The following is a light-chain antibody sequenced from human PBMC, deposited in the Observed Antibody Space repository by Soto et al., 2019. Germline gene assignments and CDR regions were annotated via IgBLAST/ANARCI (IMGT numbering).Light chain of an antibody. Sequence: QSVLTQPASVSGSPGQSITISCTGTSSDVGGYNFVSWYQQHPGKAPKLMIYDVSNRPSGVSNRFSGSESGNTASLTISGLQAEDEAHYYCSSYTSTNTQLFGGGTKLTVL. CDR2: DVS. CDR1: SSDVGGYNF. J-gene: IGLJ2*01. V-gene: IGLV2-14*03. CDR3: SSYTSTNTQL.